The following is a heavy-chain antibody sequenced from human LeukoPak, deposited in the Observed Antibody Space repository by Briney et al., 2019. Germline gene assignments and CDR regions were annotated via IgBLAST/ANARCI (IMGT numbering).Heavy chain of an antibody. D-gene: IGHD1-26*01. CDR2: ISPSGGST. J-gene: IGHJ5*02. Sequence: ASVKVSCKAFGYTFTSNYMHWARQAPGQGLEWMGVISPSGGSTTYAQKFQGRVTLTRDMSTSTDYMELTSLTSDDTAVYYCARDNSVGETAWWFDPWGQGTLVTVSS. V-gene: IGHV1-46*01. CDR3: ARDNSVGETAWWFDP. CDR1: GYTFTSNY.